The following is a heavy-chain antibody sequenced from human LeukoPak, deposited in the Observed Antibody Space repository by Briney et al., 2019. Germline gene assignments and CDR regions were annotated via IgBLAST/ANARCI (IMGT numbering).Heavy chain of an antibody. CDR3: ARDGVYYDSSGYHHYFDY. D-gene: IGHD3-22*01. CDR1: GGSFSGYY. V-gene: IGHV4-34*01. CDR2: INHSGST. Sequence: SETLSLTCAVYGGSFSGYYWSWIRQPPGKGLEWIGEINHSGSTNYNPSLESRVTISVDTSKNQSSLKLSSVTAADTAVYYCARDGVYYDSSGYHHYFDYWGQGTLVTVSS. J-gene: IGHJ4*02.